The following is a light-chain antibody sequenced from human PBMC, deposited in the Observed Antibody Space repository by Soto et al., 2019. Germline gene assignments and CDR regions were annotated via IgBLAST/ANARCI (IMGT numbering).Light chain of an antibody. CDR3: QQYNNWPLT. Sequence: EFVLTQSPGTLSLSPGERATLSCRASQRVNINLAWYQQKPGQAPRLLIYDASTRATGFPARVSGSGSGTEFTLTISSLQSEDFEVYYCQQYNNWPLTFGGGTKVDIK. CDR1: QRVNIN. CDR2: DAS. J-gene: IGKJ4*01. V-gene: IGKV3D-15*01.